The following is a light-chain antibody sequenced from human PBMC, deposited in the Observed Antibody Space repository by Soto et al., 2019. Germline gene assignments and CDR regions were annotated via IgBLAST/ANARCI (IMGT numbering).Light chain of an antibody. CDR2: DAS. CDR3: QHYGRSPPSWT. J-gene: IGKJ1*01. CDR1: QSVSSNY. V-gene: IGKV3-20*01. Sequence: EIVLTQSPGTLSLSPWERATLSCRASQSVSSNYLAWYQQKPGQPPRLLFSDASSRATGIPDRFSGSGSGTYFTLTISGLEPEDFAVYYCQHYGRSPPSWTFGQGTKVEIK.